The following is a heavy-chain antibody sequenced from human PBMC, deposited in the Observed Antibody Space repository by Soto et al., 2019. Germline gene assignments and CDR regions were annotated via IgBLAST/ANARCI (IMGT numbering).Heavy chain of an antibody. D-gene: IGHD5-12*01. CDR3: AKDTATAITSYYFYGMDV. CDR1: GFIFSTYG. V-gene: IGHV3-30*18. CDR2: ISYDGRNK. Sequence: QMQLVESGGGVVQPGRSLRVSCEASGFIFSTYGMHWVRQAPGKGLEWVAVISYDGRNKYYVDSVRGRFTISRDNSKNTLHLQMNSLRGEDTAVYYCAKDTATAITSYYFYGMDVWGQGTTVTVSS. J-gene: IGHJ6*02.